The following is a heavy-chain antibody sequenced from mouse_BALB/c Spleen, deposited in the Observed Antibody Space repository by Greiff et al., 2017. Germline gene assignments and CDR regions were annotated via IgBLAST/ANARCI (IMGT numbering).Heavy chain of an antibody. J-gene: IGHJ4*01. V-gene: IGHV1-80*01. CDR1: GYAFSSYW. D-gene: IGHD4-1*01. CDR2: IYPGDGDT. CDR3: ARGTGNYAMDY. Sequence: QVQLKQSGAELVRPGSSVKISCKASGYAFSSYWMNWVKQRPGQGLEWIGQIYPGDGDTNYNGKFKGKATLTADKSSSTAYMQLSSLTSEDSAVYFCARGTGNYAMDYWGQGTSVTVSS.